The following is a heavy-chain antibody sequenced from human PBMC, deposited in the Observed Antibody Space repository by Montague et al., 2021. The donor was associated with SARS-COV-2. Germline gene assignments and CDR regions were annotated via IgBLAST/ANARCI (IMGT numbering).Heavy chain of an antibody. CDR2: INHSGST. Sequence: SETLSLTCAVYGGSFSVYYWSWIRQPPGKGPEWIGEINHSGSTNYNPSLKSRVTISSDTSKNQFSLKLNSVTAADTAVYFCVVVVPAMRPRSDYWGQGTLVTVSS. J-gene: IGHJ4*02. V-gene: IGHV4-34*01. CDR1: GGSFSVYY. CDR3: VVVVPAMRPRSDY. D-gene: IGHD2-21*02.